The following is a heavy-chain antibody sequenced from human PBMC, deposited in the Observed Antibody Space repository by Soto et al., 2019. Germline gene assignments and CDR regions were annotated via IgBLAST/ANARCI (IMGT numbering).Heavy chain of an antibody. D-gene: IGHD5-18*01. CDR1: GYTFTNND. V-gene: IGHV1-8*01. Sequence: GASVKVSCKASGYTFTNNDVTWVRQATGQGLEWMGWMNPGSGDTGYAQKFQGRVTMTRNISIATAYMELSSLRSEDTAIYYCAIMASFGSLNSFDPWGQATLLTVST. CDR3: AIMASFGSLNSFDP. J-gene: IGHJ5*02. CDR2: MNPGSGDT.